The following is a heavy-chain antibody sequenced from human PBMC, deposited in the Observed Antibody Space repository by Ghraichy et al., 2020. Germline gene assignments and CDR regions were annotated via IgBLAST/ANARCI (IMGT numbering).Heavy chain of an antibody. CDR3: FMVREIIGSGNYIPY. CDR2: IYSGGST. V-gene: IGHV3-66*01. CDR1: GFTVNRNY. Sequence: GGSLRLSCAASGFTVNRNYMSWVRQAPGKGLEWVSVIYSGGSTYYADSVKGRFTISRDNSKNTLYLQMNSLRAEDTAVYYCFMVREIIGSGNYIPYWGQGTLVTVSS. J-gene: IGHJ4*02. D-gene: IGHD3-10*01.